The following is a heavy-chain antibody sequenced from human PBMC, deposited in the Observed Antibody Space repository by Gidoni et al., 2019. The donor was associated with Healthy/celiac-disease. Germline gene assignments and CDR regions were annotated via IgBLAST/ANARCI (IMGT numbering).Heavy chain of an antibody. Sequence: EVQLVESGGGLVKPGGSLRLSCAASGFTFSSYSMNWVRQAPGKGLEWVSSISSSGSTIYYADSVKGRFNISRDNDKNSLYLQMNSLRAEDTAVYYCARGFLEWLLSAFDYWGQGTLVTVSS. CDR1: GFTFSSYS. CDR2: ISSSGSTI. J-gene: IGHJ4*02. CDR3: ARGFLEWLLSAFDY. V-gene: IGHV3-21*01. D-gene: IGHD3-3*01.